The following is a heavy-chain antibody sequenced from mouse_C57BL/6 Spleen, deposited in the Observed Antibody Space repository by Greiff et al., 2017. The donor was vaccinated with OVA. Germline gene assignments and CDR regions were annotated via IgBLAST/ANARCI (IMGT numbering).Heavy chain of an antibody. CDR1: GYTFTSYW. Sequence: VQLQQPGAELVKPGASVKLSCKASGYTFTSYWMQWVKQRPGQGLEWIGEIDPSDSYTNYNQKFKGKATLTVDTSSSTAYMQLSSLTSEDSAVYYWARGDYYGSSSFDYWGQGTTLTVSS. CDR2: IDPSDSYT. D-gene: IGHD1-1*01. V-gene: IGHV1-50*01. CDR3: ARGDYYGSSSFDY. J-gene: IGHJ2*01.